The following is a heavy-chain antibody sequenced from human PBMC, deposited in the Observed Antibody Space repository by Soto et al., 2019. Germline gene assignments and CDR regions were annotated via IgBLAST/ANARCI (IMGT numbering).Heavy chain of an antibody. J-gene: IGHJ4*02. Sequence: GGSLRLSCAASGFTSSYFHWVRQPPGKGLVWVSGISANGDTIDYADSVKGRFTISRDNAKNSLFLQMNSLRPEDTALYYCAKDMKWGGMTTIHYFDSWGQGTQVTVSS. CDR3: AKDMKWGGMTTIHYFDS. D-gene: IGHD4-17*01. CDR2: ISANGDTI. V-gene: IGHV3-9*02. CDR1: GFTSSY.